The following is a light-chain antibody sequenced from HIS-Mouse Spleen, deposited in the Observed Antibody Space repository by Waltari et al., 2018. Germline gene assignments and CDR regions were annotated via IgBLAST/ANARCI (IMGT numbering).Light chain of an antibody. J-gene: IGLJ2*01. CDR3: YSTDSSGNHRV. CDR2: EDS. CDR1: ALPKKY. Sequence: SYELTQPPSVSVSPGQTARITCSGDALPKKYAYWYQQKSGQAPVLVIYEDSKRPSGSPERFSVASSGKRATLTISGAQVEDEADYYCYSTDSSGNHRVFGGGTKLTVL. V-gene: IGLV3-10*01.